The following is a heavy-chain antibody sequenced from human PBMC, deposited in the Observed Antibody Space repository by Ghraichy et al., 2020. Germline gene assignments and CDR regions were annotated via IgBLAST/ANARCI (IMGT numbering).Heavy chain of an antibody. V-gene: IGHV4-34*01. CDR3: ARAVTYYGSGSYYNGLFHFAS. D-gene: IGHD3-10*01. Sequence: SETLSLTCAVYGGSFSGYYWSWIRQPPGKGLEWIGEINHSGSTNYNPSLKSRVTISVDTSKNQFSLKLSSVTAADTAVHYCARAVTYYGSGSYYNGLFHFASWGPGTLVTVSS. CDR1: GGSFSGYY. J-gene: IGHJ4*02. CDR2: INHSGST.